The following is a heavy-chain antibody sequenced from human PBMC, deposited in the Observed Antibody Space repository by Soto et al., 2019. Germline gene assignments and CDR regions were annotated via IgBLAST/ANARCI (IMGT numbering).Heavy chain of an antibody. CDR2: IKHDGSEK. D-gene: IGHD1-26*01. CDR3: VRDRSGSYLEGFDY. Sequence: EVQLVESGGGLVHLGGSRRLSCAASGFTFSSYWMTWVRQAPGKGLEWVANIKHDGSEKYDVDSVKGRLTISRDNARNSVFLEMTSLRAEDTDVYSCVRDRSGSYLEGFDYWGQGNLVSVSS. J-gene: IGHJ4*02. CDR1: GFTFSSYW. V-gene: IGHV3-7*01.